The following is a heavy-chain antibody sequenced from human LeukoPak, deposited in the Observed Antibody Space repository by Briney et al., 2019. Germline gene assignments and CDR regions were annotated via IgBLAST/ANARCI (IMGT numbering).Heavy chain of an antibody. D-gene: IGHD2-2*01. CDR2: ISAYNGNT. CDR1: GYTFTSYG. J-gene: IGHJ4*02. V-gene: IGHV1-18*01. Sequence: GASVKVSCEASGYTFTSYGISWVRQAPGQGLEWMGWISAYNGNTNYAQKLQGRVTMTTDTSTSTAYMELRSLRSDDTAVYYCARFDDHQIGYCSSTSCYHADYWGQGTLVTVSS. CDR3: ARFDDHQIGYCSSTSCYHADY.